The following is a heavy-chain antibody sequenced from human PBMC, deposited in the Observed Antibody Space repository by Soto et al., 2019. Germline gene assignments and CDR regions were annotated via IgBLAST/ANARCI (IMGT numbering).Heavy chain of an antibody. CDR3: AKAVASGMTAATLGLAMDV. J-gene: IGHJ6*02. V-gene: IGHV3-23*01. D-gene: IGHD6-13*01. CDR2: ISASGGST. CDR1: GFTFSNYA. Sequence: PGGSLRLSCAASGFTFSNYAMDWVRQAPGKGLEWVSTISASGGSTYYADSVKGRFTISRDSSKNTLYLQMNSLRAEDTAVYYCAKAVASGMTAATLGLAMDVWGQGTTVTVSS.